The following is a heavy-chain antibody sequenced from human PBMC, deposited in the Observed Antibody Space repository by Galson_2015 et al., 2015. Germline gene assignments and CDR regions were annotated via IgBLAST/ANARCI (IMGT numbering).Heavy chain of an antibody. J-gene: IGHJ4*02. V-gene: IGHV4-34*01. D-gene: IGHD2-2*01. CDR3: ARKPRMVVPAATIGAFDY. Sequence: ETLSLTCAVYGGPFSAHYWSWIRQPPGKGLEWIGEINHSGSTNYNPSLKSRVTISVDTSKNQFSLKLSSVTAADTAVYYCARKPRMVVPAATIGAFDYWGQGTLVTVSS. CDR1: GGPFSAHY. CDR2: INHSGST.